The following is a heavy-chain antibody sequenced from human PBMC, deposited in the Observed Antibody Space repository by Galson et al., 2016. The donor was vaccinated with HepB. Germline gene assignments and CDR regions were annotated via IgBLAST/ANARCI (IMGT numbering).Heavy chain of an antibody. CDR1: GFNFSPYA. CDR2: ISGTGDKT. CDR3: ANIRGL. V-gene: IGHV3-23*01. Sequence: SLRLSCAASGFNFSPYAMNWVRQALGKGLECVSGISGTGDKTHYADSVKGRFTISRDNAKHTLYLQMSSLTVDDTAVYYCANIRGLGDQGTLVTVSS. D-gene: IGHD3/OR15-3a*01. J-gene: IGHJ4*02.